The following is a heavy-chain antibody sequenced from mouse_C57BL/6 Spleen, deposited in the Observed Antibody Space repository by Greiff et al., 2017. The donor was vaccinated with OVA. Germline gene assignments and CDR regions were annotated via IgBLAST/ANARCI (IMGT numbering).Heavy chain of an antibody. D-gene: IGHD1-1*01. J-gene: IGHJ1*03. CDR1: GYTFTDYY. CDR3: APYYYGSYWYFDV. V-gene: IGHV1-26*01. Sequence: EVQLQQSGPELVKPGASVKISCKASGYTFTDYYMNWVKQSPGKSLEWIGDINPNNGGTSYNQKFKGKATLTVDKSSSTAYMELRSLTSEDSAVYYCAPYYYGSYWYFDVWGTGTTVTVSS. CDR2: INPNNGGT.